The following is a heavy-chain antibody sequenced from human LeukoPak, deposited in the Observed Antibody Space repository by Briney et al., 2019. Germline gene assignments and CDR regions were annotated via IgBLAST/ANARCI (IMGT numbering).Heavy chain of an antibody. J-gene: IGHJ4*02. CDR3: ARVEEDYVWGSHRFDY. CDR2: IYTSGST. D-gene: IGHD3-16*01. V-gene: IGHV4-61*02. Sequence: SETLSLTCTVSGGSISSGSYYWSWIRQPAGKGLEWIGRIYTSGSTNYNPSLKSRVTISVDTSKNQFSLKLSSVTAADTAVYYCARVEEDYVWGSHRFDYWGQGTLVTVSS. CDR1: GGSISSGSYY.